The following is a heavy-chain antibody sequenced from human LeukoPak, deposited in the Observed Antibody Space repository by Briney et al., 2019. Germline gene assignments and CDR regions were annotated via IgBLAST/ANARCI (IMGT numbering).Heavy chain of an antibody. CDR2: INPNSGGT. D-gene: IGHD2-21*01. J-gene: IGHJ5*02. CDR1: GYSFTDCY. V-gene: IGHV1-2*02. CDR3: ARADRLDGGPYLIGP. Sequence: ASVKVSCKTSGYSFTDCYMHWVRQAPGQGLEWMGWINPNSGGTSSAQKFQGRVTMTRDTSITTVYMEVSWLTSDDTAIYYCARADRLDGGPYLIGPWGQGTLVTVSS.